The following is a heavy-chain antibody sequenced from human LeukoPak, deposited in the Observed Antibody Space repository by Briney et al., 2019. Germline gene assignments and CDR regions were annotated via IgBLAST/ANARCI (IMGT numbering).Heavy chain of an antibody. V-gene: IGHV3-30*04. D-gene: IGHD1-1*01. CDR2: ISYDGSNK. Sequence: GGSLRLSCAASGFTFSSYAMHWVRQAPGKGLEWVAVISYDGSNKYYADSVKGRFTISRDNSKNTLYLQMNSLRAEDTAVYYCARGLYNWNDGDYFDYWGQGTLVTVSS. J-gene: IGHJ4*02. CDR3: ARGLYNWNDGDYFDY. CDR1: GFTFSSYA.